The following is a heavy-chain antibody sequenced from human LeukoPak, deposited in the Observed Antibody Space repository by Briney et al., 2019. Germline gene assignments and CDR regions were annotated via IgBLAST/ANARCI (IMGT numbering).Heavy chain of an antibody. CDR3: TTGGRYFDWLLEDFDY. D-gene: IGHD3-9*01. CDR1: GFTFSNAW. Sequence: PGGSLRLSCAASGFTFSNAWMSWVRQAPGKGLEWGGRIKSKTDGGTTDYAAPVKGRFTISRDDSKNTLYPQMNSLKTEDTAVYYCTTGGRYFDWLLEDFDYWGQGTLVTVSS. V-gene: IGHV3-15*01. J-gene: IGHJ4*02. CDR2: IKSKTDGGTT.